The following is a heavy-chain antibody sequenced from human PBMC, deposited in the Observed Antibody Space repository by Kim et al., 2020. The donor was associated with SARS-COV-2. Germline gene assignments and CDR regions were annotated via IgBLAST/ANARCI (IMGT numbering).Heavy chain of an antibody. V-gene: IGHV3-74*01. D-gene: IGHD3-16*01. Sequence: GGSLRLSCAASGFTFSRNWMHWVRQAPGKGLVWVSCTNEDGSITNHADSVKGRFTISRDNAKNTLYMQMNNLRAEDTAVYYCVRDLCGRQDIWGQGTMGTVAS. CDR1: GFTFSRNW. CDR3: VRDLCGRQDI. CDR2: TNEDGSIT. J-gene: IGHJ3*02.